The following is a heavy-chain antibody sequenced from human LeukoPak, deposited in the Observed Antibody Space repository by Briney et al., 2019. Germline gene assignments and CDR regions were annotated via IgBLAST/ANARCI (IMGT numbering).Heavy chain of an antibody. Sequence: GASVKVSCKASGYTFTSYGISWVRQAPGQGLEWMGWISAYNGNTNYARKLQGRVTMTTDTSTSTAYMELRSLRSDDTAVYYCARDETSRRGGVIAPGYWGQGTLVTVSS. CDR1: GYTFTSYG. CDR3: ARDETSRRGGVIAPGY. CDR2: ISAYNGNT. J-gene: IGHJ4*02. D-gene: IGHD3-16*02. V-gene: IGHV1-18*04.